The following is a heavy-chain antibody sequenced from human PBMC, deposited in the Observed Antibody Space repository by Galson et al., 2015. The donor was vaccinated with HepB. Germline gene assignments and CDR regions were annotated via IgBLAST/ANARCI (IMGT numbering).Heavy chain of an antibody. V-gene: IGHV3-15*01. CDR3: TTDLVFSSSSWSDAFDI. Sequence: SLRLSCAASGFTFNKFAMTWVRQAPGKGLEWVGRIKSKADGGTTDYAAPVKGRFTMSRDDSKNTLYLQMSSLKTEDTAVYYCTTDLVFSSSSWSDAFDIWGQGTMVTISS. D-gene: IGHD6-13*01. CDR2: IKSKADGGTT. CDR1: GFTFNKFA. J-gene: IGHJ3*02.